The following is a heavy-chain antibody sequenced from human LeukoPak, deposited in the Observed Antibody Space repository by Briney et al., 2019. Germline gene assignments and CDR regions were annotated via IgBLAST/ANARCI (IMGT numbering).Heavy chain of an antibody. CDR3: ASGREDYYDSSGSARPLDY. Sequence: SETLSLTCTVSGGSISSYYWSWIRQPPGKGLEWIGYIYYSGSTNYNPSLKSRVTISVDTSKNQFSLKLSSVTAADTAVYYCASGREDYYDSSGSARPLDYWGQGTLVTVSS. J-gene: IGHJ4*02. CDR1: GGSISSYY. CDR2: IYYSGST. V-gene: IGHV4-59*12. D-gene: IGHD3-22*01.